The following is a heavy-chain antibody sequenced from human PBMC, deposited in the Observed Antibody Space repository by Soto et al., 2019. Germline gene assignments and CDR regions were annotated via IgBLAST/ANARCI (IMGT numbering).Heavy chain of an antibody. CDR1: GYTFTGYY. V-gene: IGHV1-2*04. Sequence: ASVKVSCKASGYTFTGYYMHWVRQAPGQGLEWMGWINPNSGGTNYAQKFQGWVTMTRDTSISTAYMELSRLRSDDTAVYYCARGGIVVVPAPHLFDPWGQGTLVTVSS. CDR2: INPNSGGT. J-gene: IGHJ5*02. D-gene: IGHD2-2*01. CDR3: ARGGIVVVPAPHLFDP.